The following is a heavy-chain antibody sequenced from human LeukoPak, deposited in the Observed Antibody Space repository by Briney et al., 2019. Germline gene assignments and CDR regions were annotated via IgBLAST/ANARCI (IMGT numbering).Heavy chain of an antibody. D-gene: IGHD3-16*01. CDR3: ATLSPGGIGAPLDY. V-gene: IGHV1-2*02. CDR2: INPNSGGT. CDR1: GYTFTGYY. J-gene: IGHJ4*02. Sequence: VASVKVSCKASGYTFTGYYMHWVRQAPGQGLEWMGWINPNSGGTNYAQKFQGRVTMTRDTSISTAYMELSRLRSDDTAVYYCATLSPGGIGAPLDYWGQGTLVTVSS.